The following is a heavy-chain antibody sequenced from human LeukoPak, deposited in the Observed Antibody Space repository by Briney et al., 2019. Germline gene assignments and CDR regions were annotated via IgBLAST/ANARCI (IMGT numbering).Heavy chain of an antibody. CDR1: GFTLSSYE. CDR3: ARGATGPLLYYYYYMDV. D-gene: IGHD1-26*01. Sequence: GGSLRLSCTVSGFTLSSYEMTWFRQAPGKGLEWVSYISSSGSTIYYADSVKGRFTISRDNAKNSLYLQMNSLRAEDTAVYYCARGATGPLLYYYYYMDVWGKGTTVTISS. CDR2: ISSSGSTI. J-gene: IGHJ6*03. V-gene: IGHV3-48*03.